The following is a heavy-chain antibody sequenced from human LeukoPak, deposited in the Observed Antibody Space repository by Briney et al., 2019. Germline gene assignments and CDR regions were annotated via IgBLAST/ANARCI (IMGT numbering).Heavy chain of an antibody. CDR2: IKEDSRAT. CDR1: GFTFTDFW. D-gene: IGHD6-13*01. Sequence: GGSLRLSCAASGFTFTDFWMTWVRQAPGKGLEWVANIKEDSRATFYGASVKGRFTVSRDNSKSSLYLQMNSLRVEDTAVYYCATTAATAGGPYWGQGTLVTVSS. J-gene: IGHJ4*02. V-gene: IGHV3-7*01. CDR3: ATTAATAGGPY.